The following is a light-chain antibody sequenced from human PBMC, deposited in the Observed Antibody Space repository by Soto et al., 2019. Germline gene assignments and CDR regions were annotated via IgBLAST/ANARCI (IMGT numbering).Light chain of an antibody. CDR3: QQAYNAPRT. CDR2: AAS. V-gene: IGKV1-39*01. J-gene: IGKJ1*01. Sequence: DIQMPQSPSSLSASVADRVTITCRASQSIMSHLNWYQHKSGKAPKLLIYAASSLHSGVPSRVSGSGSGTDFTLTISSLQAEDFGTYYCQQAYNAPRTCGQGTKVEIK. CDR1: QSIMSH.